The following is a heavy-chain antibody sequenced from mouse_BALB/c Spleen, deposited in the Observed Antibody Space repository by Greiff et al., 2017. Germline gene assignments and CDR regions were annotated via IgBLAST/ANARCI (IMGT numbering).Heavy chain of an antibody. D-gene: IGHD2-1*01. CDR3: ARHYGNYYWYFDV. CDR2: IYPGDGDT. CDR1: GYTFTSYW. Sequence: QVQLQQSGAELARPGASVKLSCKASGYTFTSYWMQWVKQRPGQGLEWIGAIYPGDGDTRYTQKFKGKATLTADKSSSTAYMQLSSLASEDSAVYYCARHYGNYYWYFDVWGAGTTVTVSS. V-gene: IGHV1-87*01. J-gene: IGHJ1*01.